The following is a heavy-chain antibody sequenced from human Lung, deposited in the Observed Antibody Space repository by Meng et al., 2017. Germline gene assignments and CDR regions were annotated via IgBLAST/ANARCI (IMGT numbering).Heavy chain of an antibody. Sequence: EVQRVESGGGLVQPGGSLRLSCAASGFTFSTHWMHWVRQAPGKGLEWVSRITGDGSSTIYADSVQGRFTMSRDNAKNTLSLQMNSLRAEDTAVYYCARGGVTTDDWGQGTLVTVSS. CDR1: GFTFSTHW. D-gene: IGHD4-17*01. V-gene: IGHV3-74*01. CDR3: ARGGVTTDD. CDR2: ITGDGSST. J-gene: IGHJ4*02.